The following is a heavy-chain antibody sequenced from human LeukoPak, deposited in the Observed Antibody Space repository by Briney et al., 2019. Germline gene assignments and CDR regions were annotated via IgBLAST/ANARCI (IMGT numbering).Heavy chain of an antibody. V-gene: IGHV4-59*08. CDR2: IYYSGST. CDR3: ARGPRYCSGGSCGYYYYGMDV. J-gene: IGHJ6*02. Sequence: SETLSLTCTVSGGSISSYYWSWIRQPPGKGLEWIGYIYYSGSTNYNPSLKSRVTISVDTSKNRFSLKLSSVTAADTAVYYCARGPRYCSGGSCGYYYYGMDVWGQGTTVTVPS. CDR1: GGSISSYY. D-gene: IGHD2-15*01.